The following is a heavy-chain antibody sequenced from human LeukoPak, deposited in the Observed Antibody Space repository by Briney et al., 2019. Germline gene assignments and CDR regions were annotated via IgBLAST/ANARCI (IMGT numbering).Heavy chain of an antibody. V-gene: IGHV4-34*01. J-gene: IGHJ3*02. CDR1: GGSFSGYY. Sequence: SETLSLTCAVYGGSFSGYYWIWIRQPPGKGREWSGEINHSGSTNYTPSLKSRVPISVDTSKNHFSLKLSSVTAADTVVYYCATISDDSSGYYYGKYAFDMWGQGTMVTVSS. CDR3: ATISDDSSGYYYGKYAFDM. D-gene: IGHD3-22*01. CDR2: INHSGST.